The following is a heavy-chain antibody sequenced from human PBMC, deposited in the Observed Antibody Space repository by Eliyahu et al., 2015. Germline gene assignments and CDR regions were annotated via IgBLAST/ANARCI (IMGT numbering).Heavy chain of an antibody. CDR2: IYHSGST. CDR1: GYSISSGYY. J-gene: IGHJ4*02. D-gene: IGHD6-6*01. CDR3: ARDLGSSSSFDY. V-gene: IGHV4-38-2*02. Sequence: QVQLQESGPGLVKPSETLSLTCAXSGYSISSGYYWGWIRQPPGKGLEWIGSIYHSGSTYYNPSLKSRVTISVDTSKNQFSLKLSSVTAADTAVYYCARDLGSSSSFDYWGQGTLVTVSS.